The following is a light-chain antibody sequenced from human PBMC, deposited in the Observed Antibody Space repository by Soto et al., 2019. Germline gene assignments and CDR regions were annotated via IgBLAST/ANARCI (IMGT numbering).Light chain of an antibody. CDR1: QSVSSY. V-gene: IGKV3-20*01. J-gene: IGKJ5*01. CDR2: GAS. Sequence: EIVLTQSPATVSLSPGERATLSFRASQSVSSYLAWYQQKPGQAPRLLIYGASSRATGIPDRFSGSGSGTDFTLSISRLEPEDFAVYFCQQYGPSLTFGQGTRLEIK. CDR3: QQYGPSLT.